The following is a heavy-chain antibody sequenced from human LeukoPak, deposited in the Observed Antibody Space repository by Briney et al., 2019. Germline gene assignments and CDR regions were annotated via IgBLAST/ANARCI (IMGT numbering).Heavy chain of an antibody. Sequence: GGSLRLSCAASGFTFDDYAMHWVRQAPGKGLEWVSGISWNSGSIGYADSVKGRFTISRDNAKNSLYLQMNGLRAEDTALYYCAKGSCSSTSCPHDYWGQGTLVTVSS. J-gene: IGHJ4*02. V-gene: IGHV3-9*01. CDR2: ISWNSGSI. CDR1: GFTFDDYA. CDR3: AKGSCSSTSCPHDY. D-gene: IGHD2-2*01.